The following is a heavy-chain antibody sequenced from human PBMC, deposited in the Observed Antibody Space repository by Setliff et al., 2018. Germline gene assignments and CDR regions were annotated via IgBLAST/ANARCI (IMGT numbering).Heavy chain of an antibody. D-gene: IGHD6-19*01. CDR2: TWYDGTTK. CDR3: AKDVGLGSGWSHFDY. J-gene: IGHJ4*02. Sequence: PGGSLRLSCAASGFTFSRNGMHWVRQAPGKGLEWVAGTWYDGTTKYYADSVKGRFTISRDNSRNTLYLQMDSLRADDTAVYFCAKDVGLGSGWSHFDYWGQGALVTVSS. CDR1: GFTFSRNG. V-gene: IGHV3-33*06.